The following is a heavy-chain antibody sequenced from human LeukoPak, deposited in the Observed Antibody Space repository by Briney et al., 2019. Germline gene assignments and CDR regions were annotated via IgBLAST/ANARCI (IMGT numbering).Heavy chain of an antibody. CDR2: IYHSVPT. J-gene: IGHJ6*03. Sequence: SETLSVTCTVSDCSVSNDYYWAWIRQPPGKGLEWIGSIYHSVPTYYNASLKGRVTLSLDTSKNQFSLTMRSVTAADTAVYYCARTTIEELLWFGELFNPYYYYMDVWGKGTTVTVSS. CDR3: ARTTIEELLWFGELFNPYYYYMDV. D-gene: IGHD3-10*01. V-gene: IGHV4-38-2*02. CDR1: DCSVSNDYY.